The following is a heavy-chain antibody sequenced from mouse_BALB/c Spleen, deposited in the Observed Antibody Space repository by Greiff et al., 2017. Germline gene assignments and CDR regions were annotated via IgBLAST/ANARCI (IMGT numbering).Heavy chain of an antibody. CDR3: ARGDWFAY. J-gene: IGHJ3*01. CDR1: GYAFTNYL. Sequence: QVQLQQSGAELVRPGTSVKVSCKASGYAFTNYLIEWVKQRPGQGLDWIGVINPGSGGTNYNEKFKGKATLTADKSSSTAYMQLSSLTSDDSAIYFCARGDWFAYWGQGTLVTVSA. CDR2: INPGSGGT. V-gene: IGHV1-54*01.